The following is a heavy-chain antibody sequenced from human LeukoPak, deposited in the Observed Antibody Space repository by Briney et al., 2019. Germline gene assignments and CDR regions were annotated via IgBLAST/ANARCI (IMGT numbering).Heavy chain of an antibody. Sequence: SVKVSCKASGGTFSSYAISWVRQAPGQGLEWMGGIIPIFGTANYAQKFQGRVTITTDESTSTAYMELSSLRSEDTAVYYCASSQAAINKKELGVTTYYWGQGTLVTVSS. CDR2: IIPIFGTA. D-gene: IGHD4-17*01. CDR3: ASSQAAINKKELGVTTYY. CDR1: GGTFSSYA. J-gene: IGHJ4*02. V-gene: IGHV1-69*05.